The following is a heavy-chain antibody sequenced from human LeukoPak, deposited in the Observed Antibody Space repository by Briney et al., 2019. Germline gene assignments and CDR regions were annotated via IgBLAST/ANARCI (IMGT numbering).Heavy chain of an antibody. Sequence: GASVKVSCKASGGTFSSYAISWVRQAPGQGLEWMGGIIPIFGTANYAQEFQGRVTITADESTSTAYMELSSLRSEDTAVYYCARGSYYYGSGSYSWFDPWGQGTLVTVSS. J-gene: IGHJ5*02. CDR2: IIPIFGTA. CDR3: ARGSYYYGSGSYSWFDP. CDR1: GGTFSSYA. V-gene: IGHV1-69*13. D-gene: IGHD3-10*01.